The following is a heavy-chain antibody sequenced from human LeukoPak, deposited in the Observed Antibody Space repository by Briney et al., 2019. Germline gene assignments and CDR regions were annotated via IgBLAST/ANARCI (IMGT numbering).Heavy chain of an antibody. CDR1: GFTFSIYD. D-gene: IGHD5-18*01. CDR3: AKGGYNYNYPFDY. Sequence: GGSLRLSCAASGFTFSIYDMSRVRQAPGKGLEWVSAISGSGSSTYYADSVKGHFTISRDNSKNTLFLQMNSLRVEDTAIYYCAKGGYNYNYPFDYWGQGALVTVSS. J-gene: IGHJ4*02. CDR2: ISGSGSST. V-gene: IGHV3-23*01.